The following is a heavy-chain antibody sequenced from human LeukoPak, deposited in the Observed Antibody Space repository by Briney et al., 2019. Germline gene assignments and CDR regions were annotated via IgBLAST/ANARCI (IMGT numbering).Heavy chain of an antibody. Sequence: SETLSLTCTVSGGSISSYYWSWIRQPPGKGLEWIGYIYTSGSANYNPSLKSRVTISVDTSKNQFSLKLSSVTAADTAVYYCARLRGSPRHYYYYYYYMDVWGKGTTVTVSS. CDR1: GGSISSYY. D-gene: IGHD3-10*01. J-gene: IGHJ6*03. CDR3: ARLRGSPRHYYYYYYYMDV. CDR2: IYTSGSA. V-gene: IGHV4-4*09.